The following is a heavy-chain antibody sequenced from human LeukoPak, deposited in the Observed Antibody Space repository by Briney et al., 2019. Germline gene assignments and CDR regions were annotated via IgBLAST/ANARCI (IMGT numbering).Heavy chain of an antibody. CDR3: ARHVYVVYLDY. CDR2: IYYSGST. CDR1: GGSISSSSYY. D-gene: IGHD2-15*01. V-gene: IGHV4-39*01. Sequence: SETLSLTCTVSGGSISSSSYYWGWIRQPPGKGLEWIGGIYYSGSTYYNPSLKSRVTISVDTSKNQFSLKLSSVTAADTAVYYCARHVYVVYLDYWGQGTLVTVSS. J-gene: IGHJ4*02.